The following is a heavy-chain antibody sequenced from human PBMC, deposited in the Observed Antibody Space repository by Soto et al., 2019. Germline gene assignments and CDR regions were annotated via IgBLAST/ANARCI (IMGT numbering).Heavy chain of an antibody. Sequence: QVQLVQSGAEVKKPGSSVKVSCKASGGTFSSYAISWVRQAPGQGLEWMGGIIPIFGTANYAQKFQGRVTXXAXEXXSAAYMELSCLRAEDTAVYYCARASAYGDSGYFDLWGRGTLVTVSS. CDR2: IIPIFGTA. J-gene: IGHJ2*01. V-gene: IGHV1-69*12. CDR3: ARASAYGDSGYFDL. D-gene: IGHD4-17*01. CDR1: GGTFSSYA.